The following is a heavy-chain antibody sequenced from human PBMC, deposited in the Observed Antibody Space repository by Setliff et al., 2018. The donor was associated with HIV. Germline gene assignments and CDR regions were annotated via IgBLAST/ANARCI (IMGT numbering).Heavy chain of an antibody. CDR3: ARDTENVFISGHRYFDY. J-gene: IGHJ4*02. Sequence: ASVKVSCKASGYTFTDHYMHWVRQAPGQGLEWMGRITPNSGGTNYARKFQDRVIMTRDTSISTAYMELSRLTSDDTAVYYCARDTENVFISGHRYFDYWGPGTLVTVSS. CDR2: ITPNSGGT. CDR1: GYTFTDHY. V-gene: IGHV1-2*06. D-gene: IGHD6-19*01.